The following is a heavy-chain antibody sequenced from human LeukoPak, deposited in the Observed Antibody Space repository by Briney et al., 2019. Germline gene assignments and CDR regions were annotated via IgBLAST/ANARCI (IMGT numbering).Heavy chain of an antibody. V-gene: IGHV4-39*01. CDR1: GGSFSSSSYY. Sequence: SETLSLTCTVSGGSFSSSSYYWGWIRQPPGKGLEWIGSIYYSGSTYYNPSLKSRVTISVDTSKNQFSLKLSSVTAADTAVYYCAPYCSGGSCTEYWGQGTLVTVSS. CDR3: APYCSGGSCTEY. J-gene: IGHJ4*02. CDR2: IYYSGST. D-gene: IGHD2-15*01.